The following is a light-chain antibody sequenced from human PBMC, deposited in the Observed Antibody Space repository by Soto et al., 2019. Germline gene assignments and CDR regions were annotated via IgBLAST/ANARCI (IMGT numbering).Light chain of an antibody. CDR1: QALSNY. CDR2: HAS. J-gene: IGKJ2*01. V-gene: IGKV1-9*01. CDR3: QEYNNYHMYT. Sequence: DIQLTQSPSVLSASVGDTVTITCRASQALSNYLAWYQHKPVKAPDLLIYHASTLESGVPSRLSGSGSGAEFTLTISSLQPDDFATYYCQEYNNYHMYTFGQGTKVDIK.